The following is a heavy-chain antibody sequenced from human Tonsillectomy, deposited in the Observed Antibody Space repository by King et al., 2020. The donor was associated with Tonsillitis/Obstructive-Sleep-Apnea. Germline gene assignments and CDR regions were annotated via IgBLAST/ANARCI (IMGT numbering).Heavy chain of an antibody. Sequence: VQLQESGPGLVKPSQTLSLTCSVSGGSINTADYYWSWIRQPPGKPLQWIGYIYHTGSTYFYPSLMSRLSISLDTPKNQFSLQLTSVTAADTAVYYCARQLVGQDVFDYGGRGALVTVSS. CDR2: IYHTGST. V-gene: IGHV4-30-4*01. CDR3: ARQLVGQDVFDY. CDR1: GGSINTADYY. D-gene: IGHD1-26*01. J-gene: IGHJ4*02.